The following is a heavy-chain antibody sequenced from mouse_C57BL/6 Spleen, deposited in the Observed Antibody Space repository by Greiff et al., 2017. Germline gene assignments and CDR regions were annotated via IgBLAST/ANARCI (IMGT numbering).Heavy chain of an antibody. Sequence: EVQVVESGGGLVKPGGSLKLSCAASGFTFSSYAMSWVRQTPEKRLEWVATISDGGSYTYYPDNVKGRFTISRDNAKNNLYLQMSHLKSDDTAMYYCARDGIPRSAYYFDYWGQGTTLTVSS. D-gene: IGHD1-1*01. CDR1: GFTFSSYA. J-gene: IGHJ2*01. CDR3: ARDGIPRSAYYFDY. CDR2: ISDGGSYT. V-gene: IGHV5-4*01.